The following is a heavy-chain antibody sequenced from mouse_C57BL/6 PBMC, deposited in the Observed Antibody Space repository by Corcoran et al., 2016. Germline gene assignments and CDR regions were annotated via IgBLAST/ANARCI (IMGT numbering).Heavy chain of an antibody. V-gene: IGHV1-81*01. D-gene: IGHD2-4*01. Sequence: QVQLQQSGAELARPGASVKLSCKASGYTFTSYGISWVKQRTGQGLEWIGEIYPRSGNTYYNEKFKGKSTLTADKSSRTAYMELRSLTYEDSAVYFCAFYSDYESSAMASWCEGNPVTVSA. CDR1: GYTFTSYG. CDR3: AFYSDYESSAMAS. J-gene: IGHJ4*01. CDR2: IYPRSGNT.